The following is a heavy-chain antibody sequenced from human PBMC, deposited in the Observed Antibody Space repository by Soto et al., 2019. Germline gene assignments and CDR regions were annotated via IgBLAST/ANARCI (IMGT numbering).Heavy chain of an antibody. CDR1: GFTFSNAW. D-gene: IGHD3-10*01. V-gene: IGHV3-15*01. CDR2: IKSKTDGGTT. Sequence: GGSLRLSCAASGFTFSNAWMSWVRQAPGKGLEWVGRIKSKTDGGTTDYAAPVKGRFTISRDDSKNTLYLQMNSLKTEDTAVYYCTTAFLLWFGELGPYWGQGTLVTVSS. CDR3: TTAFLLWFGELGPY. J-gene: IGHJ4*02.